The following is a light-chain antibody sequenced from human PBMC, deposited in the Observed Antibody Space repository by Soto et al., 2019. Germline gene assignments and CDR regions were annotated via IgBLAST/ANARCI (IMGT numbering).Light chain of an antibody. CDR1: QSVSSN. Sequence: EIVMTQSPATLSVSPGERATLSCRASQSVSSNLAWYQQKPGQAPRLLIYGASTRPTGIPARFSGSGSGTEFTLTISSLQSEDFAVYYCQQYNNWPPYMYTFGQGTKLEIK. CDR2: GAS. V-gene: IGKV3-15*01. CDR3: QQYNNWPPYMYT. J-gene: IGKJ2*01.